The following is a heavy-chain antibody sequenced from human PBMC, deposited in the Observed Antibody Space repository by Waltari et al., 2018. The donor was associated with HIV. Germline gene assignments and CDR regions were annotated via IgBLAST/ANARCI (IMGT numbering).Heavy chain of an antibody. CDR3: ASQWQ. V-gene: IGHV1-8*01. Sequence: QVKMVQSGAEAKKPGASVKVTCNASGYTFTNYDINWVRQATGQGLEWMGWMNPKSGNTGYAQKFQGRVSMTRNTSISTAYMELSSLRSDDTAVYYCASQWQWGQGTLVTVSS. CDR2: MNPKSGNT. CDR1: GYTFTNYD. J-gene: IGHJ4*02. D-gene: IGHD2-8*01.